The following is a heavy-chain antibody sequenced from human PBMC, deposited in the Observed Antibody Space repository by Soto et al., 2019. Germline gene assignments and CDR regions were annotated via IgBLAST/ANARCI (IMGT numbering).Heavy chain of an antibody. CDR1: GFTFSSYY. J-gene: IGHJ4*02. CDR3: ARGERSQDN. Sequence: EVQVVDSGGGLVKPGGSLRLSCAASGFTFSSYYMNWVRQAPGKGLEWVSSISGSGSYKYYADSVKGRFTISRDSAKDSLYLKMNSLRVEDTAVYYCARGERSQDNWGKGTLVTVP. CDR2: ISGSGSYK. V-gene: IGHV3-21*01.